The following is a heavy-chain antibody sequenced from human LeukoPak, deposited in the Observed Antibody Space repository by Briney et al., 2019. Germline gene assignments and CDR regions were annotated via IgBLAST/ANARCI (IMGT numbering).Heavy chain of an antibody. Sequence: SETLSLTCNVSGYSISSGYYWGWIRQPPGMGLEWIGTMYPSGSTYYNPSLKSRVTISVDTSKNQFSLRLTSVTAADTAVYYCARAAAPIYYFDYWGQGTLVTVSS. V-gene: IGHV4-38-2*02. D-gene: IGHD6-13*01. J-gene: IGHJ4*02. CDR3: ARAAAPIYYFDY. CDR1: GYSISSGYY. CDR2: MYPSGST.